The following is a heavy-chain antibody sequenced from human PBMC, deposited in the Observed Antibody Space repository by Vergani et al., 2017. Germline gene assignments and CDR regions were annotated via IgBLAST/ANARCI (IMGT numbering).Heavy chain of an antibody. Sequence: QVQLQESGPGLVKPPGTLSLTCAVSGDSISSSTYYWGWIRQPPGKGLEWIGSIYYSGSTYYNPSLKSRVTISVDTSKNQFSLKLSSVTAADTAVYYCASQRPAGGYWGQGTLVTVSS. CDR3: ASQRPAGGY. CDR1: GDSISSSTYY. CDR2: IYYSGST. V-gene: IGHV4-39*01. J-gene: IGHJ4*02.